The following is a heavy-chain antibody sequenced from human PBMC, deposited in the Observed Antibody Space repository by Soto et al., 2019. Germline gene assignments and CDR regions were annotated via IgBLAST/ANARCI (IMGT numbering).Heavy chain of an antibody. CDR1: GGSISSGGYS. J-gene: IGHJ4*02. D-gene: IGHD3-10*01. CDR3: AAGGGLPWYY. Sequence: SETLSLTCAVSGGSISSGGYSWSWIRQPPGKGLEWIGYIYHSGSTYYNPSLKSRVTISVDRSKNQFSLKLSSVTAADTAVYYCAAGGGLPWYYWGQGTLVTVSS. V-gene: IGHV4-30-2*01. CDR2: IYHSGST.